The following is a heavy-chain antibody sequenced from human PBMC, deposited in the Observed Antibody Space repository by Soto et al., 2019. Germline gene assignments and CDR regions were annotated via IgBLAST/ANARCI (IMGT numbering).Heavy chain of an antibody. Sequence: SETLSLTCSVSGGSINSSKYWAWVRQSPGRGLEWIGTISYGGSTYYNPSLQSRVTISVDASKNQFSLRLTSMTAADTAVYYCVASLAASGLNWLDPWGRGTLVTVSS. CDR1: GGSINSSKY. D-gene: IGHD6-13*01. V-gene: IGHV4-39*07. J-gene: IGHJ5*02. CDR2: ISYGGST. CDR3: VASLAASGLNWLDP.